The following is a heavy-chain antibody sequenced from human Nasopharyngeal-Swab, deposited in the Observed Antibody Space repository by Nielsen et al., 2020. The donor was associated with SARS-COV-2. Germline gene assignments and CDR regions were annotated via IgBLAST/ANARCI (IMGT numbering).Heavy chain of an antibody. V-gene: IGHV3-30-3*01. CDR1: GFTFSSYA. CDR2: ISYDGSNK. Sequence: GESLKISCAASGFTFSSYAMHWVRQAPGKGLEWVAVISYDGSNKYYADSVKGRFTISRDNSKNTPYLQMNSLRAEDTAVYYCAREGGLVRFWDYWGQGTLVTVSS. CDR3: AREGGLVRFWDY. J-gene: IGHJ4*02. D-gene: IGHD3-16*01.